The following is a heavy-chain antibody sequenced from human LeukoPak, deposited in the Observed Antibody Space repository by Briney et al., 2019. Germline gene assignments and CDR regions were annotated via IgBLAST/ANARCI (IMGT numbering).Heavy chain of an antibody. Sequence: ASVKVSCKASGYTFISYDINWVRQATGQGLEWMGWMNPNSGNTGYAQKFQGRVTMTRNTSISTAYMELSSLRSEDTAVYYCARPYDSSGYYYSYWGQGTLVTVSS. J-gene: IGHJ4*02. CDR3: ARPYDSSGYYYSY. CDR2: MNPNSGNT. D-gene: IGHD3-22*01. V-gene: IGHV1-8*01. CDR1: GYTFISYD.